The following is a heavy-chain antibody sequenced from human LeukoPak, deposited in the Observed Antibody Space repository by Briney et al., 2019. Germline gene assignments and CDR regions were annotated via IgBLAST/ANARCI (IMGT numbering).Heavy chain of an antibody. V-gene: IGHV1-69*05. J-gene: IGHJ4*02. Sequence: ASVKVSCKASGGTFSSYAISWVRQAPGQGLDWMGRIIPIFGTANYAQKFQGRVTITTDESTSTAYMELSSLRSEDTAVYYCARDYGEWGRYYFDYWGQGTLVTVSS. CDR2: IIPIFGTA. CDR1: GGTFSSYA. CDR3: ARDYGEWGRYYFDY. D-gene: IGHD1-26*01.